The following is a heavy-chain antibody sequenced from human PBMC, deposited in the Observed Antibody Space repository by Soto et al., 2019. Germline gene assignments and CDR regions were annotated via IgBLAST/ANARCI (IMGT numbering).Heavy chain of an antibody. D-gene: IGHD2-2*01. Sequence: GASVKVSCKASGYTFTSDGISWVRQAPGQGLEWMGWISAYNGNTNYAQKLQGGVTMNTDTSTSTAYMELRSLRSDDTAVYYCARGRYCTSTSCFGFPSIWFDPWGQGTLVTVSS. CDR3: ARGRYCTSTSCFGFPSIWFDP. V-gene: IGHV1-18*04. CDR2: ISAYNGNT. CDR1: GYTFTSDG. J-gene: IGHJ5*02.